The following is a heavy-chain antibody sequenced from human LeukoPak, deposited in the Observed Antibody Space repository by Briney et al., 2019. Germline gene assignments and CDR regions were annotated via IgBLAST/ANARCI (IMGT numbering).Heavy chain of an antibody. V-gene: IGHV4-34*01. Sequence: SETLSLTRAVSGGSFSGYYWTWIRQPPGKGLEWIGEINHSGSANYNPSLKSRVTISLDTSKNQSSLKLSSVTAADTAVYYCARGQGTVTTHWGQGTLVTVSS. CDR2: INHSGSA. D-gene: IGHD4-17*01. CDR1: GGSFSGYY. CDR3: ARGQGTVTTH. J-gene: IGHJ4*02.